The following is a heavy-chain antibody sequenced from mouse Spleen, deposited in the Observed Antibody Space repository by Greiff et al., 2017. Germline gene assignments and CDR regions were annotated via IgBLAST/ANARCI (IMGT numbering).Heavy chain of an antibody. CDR2: ISSGGGNT. CDR1: GFTFSSYT. V-gene: IGHV5-9*04. CDR3: ARRGGGYCPAWFAY. D-gene: IGHD2-3*01. Sequence: EVKLMESGGGLVKPGGSLKLSCAASGFTFSSYTMSWVRQTPAKRLEWVATISSGGGNTYYPDSVKGRFTISRDNARNTLYLQMSSLRSEDTAMYYCARRGGGYCPAWFAYWGQGTLVTVSA. J-gene: IGHJ3*01.